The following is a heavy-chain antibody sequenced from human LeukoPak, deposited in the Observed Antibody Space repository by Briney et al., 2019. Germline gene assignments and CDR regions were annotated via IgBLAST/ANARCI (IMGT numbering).Heavy chain of an antibody. D-gene: IGHD3-22*01. J-gene: IGHJ4*02. CDR3: AKGSYYDSSGSFYFDY. CDR1: GFTFSSYA. Sequence: GGSLRLSCAAAGFTFSSYAMSWVRQAPGKGLEWVSGISGSGDNTYYADSGKGRFTISRDNSKNTLYVQVNSLGTEDTAAYYCAKGSYYDSSGSFYFDYWGQGTLVTVSS. V-gene: IGHV3-23*01. CDR2: ISGSGDNT.